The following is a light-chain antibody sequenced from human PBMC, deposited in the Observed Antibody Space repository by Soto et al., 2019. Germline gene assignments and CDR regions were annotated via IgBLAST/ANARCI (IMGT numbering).Light chain of an antibody. V-gene: IGKV3-15*01. Sequence: EIVMTPSLPTLSESPWERATLSCRASQSISRNLAWFQQKPGQAPSLLIFGASTRAAGIPARFSGSGSGTEFTLTISGLQSEDFAVYFCHQYENWPKTFGQGTKVDIK. CDR1: QSISRN. CDR3: HQYENWPKT. CDR2: GAS. J-gene: IGKJ1*01.